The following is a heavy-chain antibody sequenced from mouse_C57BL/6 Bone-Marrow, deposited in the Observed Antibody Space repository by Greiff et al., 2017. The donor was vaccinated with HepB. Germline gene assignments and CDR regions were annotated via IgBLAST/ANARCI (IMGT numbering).Heavy chain of an antibody. J-gene: IGHJ2*01. D-gene: IGHD1-1*01. V-gene: IGHV5-4*01. Sequence: EVMLVESGGGLVKPGGSLKLSCAASGFTFSSYAMSWVRQTPEKRLEWVATISDGGSYTYYPDNVKGRFTISRDNAKNNLYLQMSHLKSEDTAMYYCARDYYGSSLVDYWGQGTTLTVSS. CDR3: ARDYYGSSLVDY. CDR1: GFTFSSYA. CDR2: ISDGGSYT.